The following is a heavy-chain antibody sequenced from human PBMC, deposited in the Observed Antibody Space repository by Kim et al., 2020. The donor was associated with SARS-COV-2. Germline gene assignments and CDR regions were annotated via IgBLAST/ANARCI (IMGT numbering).Heavy chain of an antibody. Sequence: ASVKVSCKASGYTFPRSFIRWVRLAPGQGLEWMGWISAYNGNTNYAQKLQGRVTMTTDTSTSTAYMELRSLRSDDTAVYYCARAPVTYYYDSSGYEIDYWGQGTLVTVSS. CDR1: GYTFPRSF. V-gene: IGHV1-18*01. J-gene: IGHJ4*02. D-gene: IGHD3-22*01. CDR3: ARAPVTYYYDSSGYEIDY. CDR2: ISAYNGNT.